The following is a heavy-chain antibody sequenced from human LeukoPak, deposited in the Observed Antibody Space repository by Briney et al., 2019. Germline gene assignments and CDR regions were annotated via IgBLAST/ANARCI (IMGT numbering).Heavy chain of an antibody. V-gene: IGHV3-53*01. CDR3: ASGSGSYRTPYYYMDV. Sequence: PGGSLRLSCAASGFTFSSNYMSWVRQAPGKGLEWVSVIYSGGSTYYADSVKGRFTISRDNSKNTLYIQMSSLRAEDTAVYYCASGSGSYRTPYYYMDVWGTGATVTVSS. CDR1: GFTFSSNY. D-gene: IGHD3-10*01. CDR2: IYSGGST. J-gene: IGHJ6*03.